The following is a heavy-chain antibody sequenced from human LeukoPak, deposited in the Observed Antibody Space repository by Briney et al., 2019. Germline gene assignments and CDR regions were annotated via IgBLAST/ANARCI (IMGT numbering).Heavy chain of an antibody. Sequence: GGFLRLSCAASGFTFSSYGMHWVRQAPGKGLEWVAVIWYDGSNKYYADSVKGRFTISRDNSKNTLYLQMNSLRAEDTAVYYCARESTTHYGMDVWGKGTTVTVSS. CDR2: IWYDGSNK. V-gene: IGHV3-33*01. CDR3: ARESTTHYGMDV. CDR1: GFTFSSYG. D-gene: IGHD1-14*01. J-gene: IGHJ6*04.